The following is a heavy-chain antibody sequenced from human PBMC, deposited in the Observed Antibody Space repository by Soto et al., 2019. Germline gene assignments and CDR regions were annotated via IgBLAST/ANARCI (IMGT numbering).Heavy chain of an antibody. J-gene: IGHJ4*02. Sequence: EMQLVESGGGLVQPGGSLRLSCAASGFIFNTYSMDWVRQAPGKGLEWVASISPSGSYMYYGDSLKGRFTVSRDNAKTSLYLQMDSLRADDTAIYYCARFGLVTFDCWGQGTLVTVSS. CDR1: GFIFNTYS. V-gene: IGHV3-21*01. D-gene: IGHD3-3*01. CDR2: ISPSGSYM. CDR3: ARFGLVTFDC.